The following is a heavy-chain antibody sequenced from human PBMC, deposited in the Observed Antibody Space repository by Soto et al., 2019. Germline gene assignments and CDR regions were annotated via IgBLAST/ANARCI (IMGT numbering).Heavy chain of an antibody. J-gene: IGHJ4*02. D-gene: IGHD3-3*01. CDR1: GGSISSSSYY. CDR3: ARHQRTRDDFWSGSLTYFDY. Sequence: QLQLQESGPGLVKPSETLSLTCTVSGGSISSSSYYWGWIRQPPGKGLEWIGSIYYSGSTYYNPSLKSRVTISVDTSKNQFSLKLSSVTAADTAVYYCARHQRTRDDFWSGSLTYFDYWGQGTLVTVSS. CDR2: IYYSGST. V-gene: IGHV4-39*01.